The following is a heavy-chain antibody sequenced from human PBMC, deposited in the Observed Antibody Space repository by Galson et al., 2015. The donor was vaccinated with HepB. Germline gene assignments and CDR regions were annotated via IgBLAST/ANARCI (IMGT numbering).Heavy chain of an antibody. CDR1: GYNFPSYW. D-gene: IGHD3-10*01. CDR3: ARHHGPPLVRFGELSTDFES. Sequence: QSGAEVKKPGQSLKISCEGSGYNFPSYWIAWVRQRPGQGLEWMGIIFPGDLETRYSPSFQGQVSISADTSTSTAYLQWSSLKASDTAVYYCARHHGPPLVRFGELSTDFESWGQGTLVTVSS. J-gene: IGHJ4*02. V-gene: IGHV5-51*01. CDR2: IFPGDLET.